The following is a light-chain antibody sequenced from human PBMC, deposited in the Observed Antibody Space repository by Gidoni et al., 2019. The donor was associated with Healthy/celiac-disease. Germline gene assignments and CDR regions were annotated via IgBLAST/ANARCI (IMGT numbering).Light chain of an antibody. V-gene: IGKV3-11*01. J-gene: IGKJ2*01. CDR1: QSVSSY. CDR3: QQRSNWPWAVN. CDR2: DAS. Sequence: EIVLTQSPATLSLSPGERATLSCRASQSVSSYLAWYQQKPGQAPRLLIYDASNRATGIPARFSGSGSGTDFTLTISSLEPEDFAVYYCQQRSNWPWAVNVXQGTKLEIK.